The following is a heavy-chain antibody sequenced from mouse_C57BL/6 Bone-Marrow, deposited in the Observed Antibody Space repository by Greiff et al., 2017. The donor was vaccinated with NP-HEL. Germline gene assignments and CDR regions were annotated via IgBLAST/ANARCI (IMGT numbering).Heavy chain of an antibody. CDR3: ARRGTYYDYDGWFAY. D-gene: IGHD2-4*01. J-gene: IGHJ3*01. CDR1: GFTFSSYG. CDR2: ISSGGSYT. V-gene: IGHV5-6*01. Sequence: EVKVVESGGDLVKPGGSLKFSCAASGFTFSSYGMSWVRQTPDKRLEWVATISSGGSYTYYPDSVKGRFTISRDNSKNTLYLQMNSLKSEDTAMYYCARRGTYYDYDGWFAYWGQGTLVTVSA.